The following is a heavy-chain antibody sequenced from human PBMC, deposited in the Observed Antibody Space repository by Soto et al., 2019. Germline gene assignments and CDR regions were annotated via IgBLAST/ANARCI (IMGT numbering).Heavy chain of an antibody. CDR3: AHRPELEDAFDI. V-gene: IGHV2-5*02. J-gene: IGHJ3*02. CDR1: GFSLSTSGVG. D-gene: IGHD1-26*01. Sequence: QITLKESGPTLVKPTQTLTLTCTFSGFSLSTSGVGVGWIRQPPGKALEWLALIYWDDDKRYSPSLKSRLTITKDTSKNQVALTMTNMDPVDTATYYCAHRPELEDAFDIWGQGTMVTVSS. CDR2: IYWDDDK.